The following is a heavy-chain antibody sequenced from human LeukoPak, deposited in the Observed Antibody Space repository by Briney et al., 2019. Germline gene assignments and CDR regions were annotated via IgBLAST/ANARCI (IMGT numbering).Heavy chain of an antibody. V-gene: IGHV3-30*18. D-gene: IGHD2-2*01. CDR3: AKDSDRCSGTSCYLDY. CDR1: GFIFSDYG. J-gene: IGHJ4*02. Sequence: GGSLRLSYAASGFIFSDYGMHWVRQAPGKGLDWVAVISYDGSNKYYADSVKGRFTISRDNSKNTLYLQMNSLRAEDTAVYYCAKDSDRCSGTSCYLDYWGQGTLVTVSS. CDR2: ISYDGSNK.